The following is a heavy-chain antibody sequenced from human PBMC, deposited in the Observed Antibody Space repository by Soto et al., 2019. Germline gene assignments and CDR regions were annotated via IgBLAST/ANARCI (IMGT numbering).Heavy chain of an antibody. CDR1: GFTFSNAW. CDR3: TTGTQTGL. CDR2: IKKKGDGGTT. Sequence: EVQLVESGGGLVKPGGSLRLSCAASGFTFSNAWMNWVRQAPGKGLEWVGRIKKKGDGGTTDYAAPGKGRFIISRDDSENTLYLQMNSLKTEDTAVYYCTTGTQTGLWGQGTLVTVSS. V-gene: IGHV3-15*07. J-gene: IGHJ4*02.